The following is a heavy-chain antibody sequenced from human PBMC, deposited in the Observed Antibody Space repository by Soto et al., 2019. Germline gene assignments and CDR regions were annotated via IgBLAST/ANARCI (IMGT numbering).Heavy chain of an antibody. J-gene: IGHJ4*02. Sequence: SETLSLTCTVSGATISNYYWSWIRQTPGRGLEWIGCVHESGSTDYNPSLKGRVTISLHTSKSQFSLSLRSATAADTATYYCARGTRALITSFFAYWCQG. D-gene: IGHD1-20*01. CDR2: VHESGST. CDR3: ARGTRALITSFFAY. V-gene: IGHV4-59*01. CDR1: GATISNYY.